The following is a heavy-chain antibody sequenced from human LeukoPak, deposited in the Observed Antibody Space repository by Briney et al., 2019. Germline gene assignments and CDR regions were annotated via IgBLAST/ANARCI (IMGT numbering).Heavy chain of an antibody. V-gene: IGHV3-48*01. CDR1: GFTFSSYS. D-gene: IGHD1-26*01. CDR2: ISTTSSTI. CDR3: ARVRGTYYFDY. J-gene: IGHJ4*02. Sequence: GGSLRLSCAASGFTFSSYSMNWVRQAPGRGLEWVSYISTTSSTIYYADSVKGRFTISRDNAKNSLYLQMNSLRAEDTAVYYCARVRGTYYFDYWGQGTLVTVSS.